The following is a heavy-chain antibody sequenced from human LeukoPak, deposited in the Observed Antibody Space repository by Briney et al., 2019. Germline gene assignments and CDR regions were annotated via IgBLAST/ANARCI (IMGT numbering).Heavy chain of an antibody. J-gene: IGHJ3*02. Sequence: ASVKVSCRASGYTFTGYIIHWVRQAPGQGLDWMGCINPNNGDTSYAQKFQGRLIMTRDTSISTAYVELSRLGTDNTAFYYWSKRRAKLVINYCLHIWGQGTMVTVSS. D-gene: IGHD2-15*01. CDR2: INPNNGDT. CDR3: SKRRAKLVINYCLHI. V-gene: IGHV1-2*02. CDR1: GYTFTGYI.